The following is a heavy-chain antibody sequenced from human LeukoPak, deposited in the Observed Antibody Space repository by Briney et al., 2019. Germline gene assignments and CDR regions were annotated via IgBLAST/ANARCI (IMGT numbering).Heavy chain of an antibody. Sequence: ASVKVSCKASGYTFTSYGISWVRQAPGQGLEWMGWISAYNGNTNYAQKLQGRVTMTTDTPTSTAYMELRSLRSDDTAVYYCARAAEVVPAAPIDYWGQGTLVTVSS. CDR3: ARAAEVVPAAPIDY. CDR2: ISAYNGNT. CDR1: GYTFTSYG. D-gene: IGHD2-2*01. J-gene: IGHJ4*02. V-gene: IGHV1-18*04.